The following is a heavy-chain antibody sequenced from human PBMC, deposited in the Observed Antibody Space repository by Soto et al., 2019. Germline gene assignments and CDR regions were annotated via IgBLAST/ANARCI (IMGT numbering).Heavy chain of an antibody. CDR2: INHSGST. CDR3: ARDKITGLFDY. CDR1: GGSISSTIYS. J-gene: IGHJ4*02. D-gene: IGHD2-8*02. Sequence: SETLSLTCTVSGGSISSTIYSWDWIRQPPGKGLEWIGKINHSGSTNYNPSLKSRVTISVDTSKNQFSLKLTSVTAADTAVYYCARDKITGLFDYWGQGTLVTLSS. V-gene: IGHV4-39*07.